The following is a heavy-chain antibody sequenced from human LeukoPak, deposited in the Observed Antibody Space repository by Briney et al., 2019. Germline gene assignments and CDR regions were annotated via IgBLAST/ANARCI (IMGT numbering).Heavy chain of an antibody. D-gene: IGHD3-10*01. V-gene: IGHV1-18*01. CDR1: GYTFTSYG. J-gene: IGHJ4*02. CDR2: ISAYNGNT. Sequence: ASVKVSCKASGYTFTSYGISWVRQAPGQGLEWMGWISAYNGNTNYAQKLQGRVTMTTDTSTSTAYMELRSLRSDDTAVYYCARGIVTTMVRGVYYFDYWGQGTLVTVSS. CDR3: ARGIVTTMVRGVYYFDY.